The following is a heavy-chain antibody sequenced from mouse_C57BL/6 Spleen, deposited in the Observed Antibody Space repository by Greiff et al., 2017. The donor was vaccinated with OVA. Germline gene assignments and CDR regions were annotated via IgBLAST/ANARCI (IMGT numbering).Heavy chain of an antibody. J-gene: IGHJ2*01. CDR2: INPSTGGT. CDR1: GYSFTGYY. D-gene: IGHD1-1*01. CDR3: ARILSSTFDY. Sequence: EVQLVESGPELVKPGASVKISCKASGYSFTGYYMNWVKQSPEKSLEWIGEINPSTGGTTYNQKFKAKATLTVDKSSSTAYMQLKSLTSEDSAVYYCARILSSTFDYWGQGTTLTVSS. V-gene: IGHV1-42*01.